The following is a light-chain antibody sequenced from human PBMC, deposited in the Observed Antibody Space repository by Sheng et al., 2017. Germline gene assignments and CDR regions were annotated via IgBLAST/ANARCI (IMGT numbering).Light chain of an antibody. CDR2: KAS. Sequence: IQMTQSPSTLSASVGDRVTITCRASQNIRTWLAWYQQKPGKAPKVLIYKASNLESGVPSRFSGGGSGTQFTLTINNLQPDDFATYYCQQYSDDWSFGQGTKVE. J-gene: IGKJ1*01. CDR1: QNIRTW. CDR3: QQYSDDWS. V-gene: IGKV1-5*03.